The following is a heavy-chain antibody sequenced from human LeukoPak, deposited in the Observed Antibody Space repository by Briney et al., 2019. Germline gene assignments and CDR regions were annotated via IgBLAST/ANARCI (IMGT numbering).Heavy chain of an antibody. CDR2: IRHDGTAQ. CDR3: AKDGNWASVS. D-gene: IGHD7-27*01. J-gene: IGHJ5*02. V-gene: IGHV3-30*02. Sequence: PGGSLRLSCVGSGFIFSVHWVRQVPGTGVGWLIFIRHDGTAQHHADSVRRRFTISRDNSKNTVYLQMNRLRPEDTALYYCAKDGNWASVSWGQGTLVTVSS. CDR1: GFIFS.